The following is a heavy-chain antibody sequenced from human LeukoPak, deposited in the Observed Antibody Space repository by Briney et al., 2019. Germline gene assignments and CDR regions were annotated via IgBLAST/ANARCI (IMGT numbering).Heavy chain of an antibody. CDR2: ISASGGST. J-gene: IGHJ4*02. D-gene: IGHD6-13*01. Sequence: GGSLRLSCAASGFTFSSCGMGWVRQAPGKGLEWVSAISASGGSTYYADSVKGRFTISRDKSKNTLYLQMNSLRVEDTAVYYCAKRWTAAITGYYFDYWGQGTVVTVSS. V-gene: IGHV3-23*01. CDR1: GFTFSSCG. CDR3: AKRWTAAITGYYFDY.